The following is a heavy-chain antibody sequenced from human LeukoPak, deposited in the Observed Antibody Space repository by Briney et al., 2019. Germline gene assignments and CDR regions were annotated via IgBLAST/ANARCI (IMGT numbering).Heavy chain of an antibody. Sequence: SVKVSCKASGGTFSSYAISWVRHAPGQGLEWMGGIIPIFGTANYAQKFQGRVTITADESTSTAYMELSSLRSEDTAVYYCASQARELLIDYYFDYWGQGTLVTVSS. V-gene: IGHV1-69*13. CDR2: IIPIFGTA. J-gene: IGHJ4*02. CDR1: GGTFSSYA. D-gene: IGHD1-26*01. CDR3: ASQARELLIDYYFDY.